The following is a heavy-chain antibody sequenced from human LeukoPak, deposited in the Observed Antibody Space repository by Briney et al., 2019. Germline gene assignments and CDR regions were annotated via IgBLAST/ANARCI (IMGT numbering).Heavy chain of an antibody. CDR3: ARVVNSGYDYHFDS. Sequence: GGSLRLSCAASGFIFSTYSMNWVRQAPGKGLEWVSYISSSSSTIYYADSVKGRFTISRDNAKNSLYLQMNSLRAEDTAVYYCARVVNSGYDYHFDSWGQGTLVTVSS. J-gene: IGHJ4*02. CDR2: ISSSSSTI. CDR1: GFIFSTYS. V-gene: IGHV3-48*01. D-gene: IGHD5-12*01.